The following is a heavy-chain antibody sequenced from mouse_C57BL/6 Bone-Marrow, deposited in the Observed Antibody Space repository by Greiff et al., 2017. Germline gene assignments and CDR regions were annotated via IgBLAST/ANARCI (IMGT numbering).Heavy chain of an antibody. CDR1: GFNIKDDY. V-gene: IGHV14-4*01. Sequence: EVHLVESGAELVRPGASVKLSCTASGFNIKDDYMHWVKQRPEQGLEWIGWIDPENGGTDYDSKFQGKATITADTSSNTAYLQLSSLSSDATAVYYYIIRGFAYWGQGTLVTVSA. CDR3: IIRGFAY. J-gene: IGHJ3*01. D-gene: IGHD1-1*01. CDR2: IDPENGGT.